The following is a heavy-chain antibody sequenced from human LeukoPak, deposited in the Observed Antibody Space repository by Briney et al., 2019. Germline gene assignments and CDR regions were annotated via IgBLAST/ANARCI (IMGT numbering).Heavy chain of an antibody. CDR1: GYTFTGYY. V-gene: IGHV1-2*02. Sequence: ASVKVSCKASGYTFTGYYMHWVRQAPGQGLEWMGWINPNSGVTNYAQKFQGRVTMTRDTSISTAYMELSRLRSDDTAVYYCARDLTAFGVPIDYWGQGTLVTVSS. CDR2: INPNSGVT. CDR3: ARDLTAFGVPIDY. D-gene: IGHD3-16*01. J-gene: IGHJ4*02.